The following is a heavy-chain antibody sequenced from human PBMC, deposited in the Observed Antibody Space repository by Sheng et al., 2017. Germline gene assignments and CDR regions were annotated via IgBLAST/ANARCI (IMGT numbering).Heavy chain of an antibody. V-gene: IGHV3-15*01. Sequence: EVQLVESGGGLVKPGGSLRLSCAASGFTFSNAWMSWVRQAPGKGLEWVGHIKSKTDGGTTDYAAPVKGRFTISRDDSKNTLYLQMNSLKTEDTAVYYCTTSLYYELALGAFDIWGQGTMVTVSS. J-gene: IGHJ3*02. D-gene: IGHD3-3*01. CDR3: TTSLYYELALGAFDI. CDR1: GFTFSNAW. CDR2: IKSKTDGGTT.